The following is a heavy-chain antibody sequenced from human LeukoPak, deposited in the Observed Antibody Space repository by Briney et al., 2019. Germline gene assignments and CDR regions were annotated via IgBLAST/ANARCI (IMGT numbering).Heavy chain of an antibody. CDR1: GFTFSTYE. CDR2: ISHDGNDQ. Sequence: GGSLRLSCAASGFTFSTYEMHWVRQAPGKGLEWVAVISHDGNDQYYGDSVKGRFTISRDNSKNALYLQMNSLRIEDTAVYYCPRDRDCGITSCFNAFDVWGQGTRAIVSS. D-gene: IGHD2-2*01. V-gene: IGHV3-30*04. J-gene: IGHJ3*01. CDR3: PRDRDCGITSCFNAFDV.